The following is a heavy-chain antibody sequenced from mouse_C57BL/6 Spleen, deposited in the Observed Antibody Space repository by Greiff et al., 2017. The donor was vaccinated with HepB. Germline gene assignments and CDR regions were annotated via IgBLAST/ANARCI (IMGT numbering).Heavy chain of an antibody. V-gene: IGHV3-6*01. J-gene: IGHJ2*01. D-gene: IGHD2-1*01. CDR3: ARGPPYGNYPYYFDY. CDR1: GYSITSGYY. CDR2: ISYDGSN. Sequence: EVQLQQSGPGLVKPSQSLSLTCSVTGYSITSGYYWNWIRQFPGNKLEWMGYISYDGSNNYNPSLKNRISITRDTSKNQFFLKLNSVTTEDTATYYCARGPPYGNYPYYFDYWGQGTTLTVSS.